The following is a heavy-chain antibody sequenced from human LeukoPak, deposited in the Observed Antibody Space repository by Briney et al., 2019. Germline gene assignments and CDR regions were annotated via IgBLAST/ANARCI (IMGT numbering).Heavy chain of an antibody. CDR1: GGTFSSYA. J-gene: IGHJ3*02. D-gene: IGHD3-3*01. CDR3: ATIFGVVNDAFDI. CDR2: IIPIFGTA. V-gene: IGHV1-69*05. Sequence: SVKVSCKASGGTFSSYAISWVRQAPGQGLEWMGGIIPIFGTANYAQKFQGRVTITTDESTSTAYMELSSLRSEDMAVYYCATIFGVVNDAFDIWGQGTMVTVSS.